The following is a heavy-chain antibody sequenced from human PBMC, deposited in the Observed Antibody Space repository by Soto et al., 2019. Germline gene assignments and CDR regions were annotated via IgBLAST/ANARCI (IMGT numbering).Heavy chain of an antibody. J-gene: IGHJ4*02. CDR2: IGSAGDT. D-gene: IGHD7-27*01. CDR1: GFTFSSYA. V-gene: IGHV3-13*01. CDR3: ARGYLGSFDY. Sequence: EVQLVESGGGLVQPGGSLRLSCAASGFTFSSYAVHWVRQPTGKGLEWVSVIGSAGDTYYPGSVKGRFTIPRENAKNSLYLQMNSLRAEDTAVYYCARGYLGSFDYWGQGTLVTVSS.